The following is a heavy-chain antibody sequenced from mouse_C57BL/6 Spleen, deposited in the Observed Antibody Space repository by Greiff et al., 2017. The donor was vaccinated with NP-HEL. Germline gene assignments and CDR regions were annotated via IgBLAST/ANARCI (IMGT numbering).Heavy chain of an antibody. CDR1: GFNIKDDY. V-gene: IGHV14-4*01. J-gene: IGHJ1*03. CDR3: TTRANWDWYFDV. D-gene: IGHD4-1*01. CDR2: IDPENGDT. Sequence: EVQLQQSGAELVRPGASVKLSCTASGFNIKDDYMHWVKQRPEQGLEWIGWIDPENGDTEYASKFQGKATITADTSSNTAYLQLSSLTSEDTAVYYCTTRANWDWYFDVWGTGTTVTVSS.